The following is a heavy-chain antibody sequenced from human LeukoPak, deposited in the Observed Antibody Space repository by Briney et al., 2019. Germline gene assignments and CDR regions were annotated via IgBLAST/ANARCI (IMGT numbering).Heavy chain of an antibody. CDR1: GGSISSYY. CDR2: IYYSGST. Sequence: PSETLSLTCTVSGGSISSYYWSWVRQPPGKGLEWVGYIYYSGSTNYNPSLKSRVTISVDTSKNQFPLKLSSVTAADTAVYYCARGHDYVWGSYQGGYFDYWGQGTLVTVSS. D-gene: IGHD3-16*02. J-gene: IGHJ4*02. CDR3: ARGHDYVWGSYQGGYFDY. V-gene: IGHV4-59*01.